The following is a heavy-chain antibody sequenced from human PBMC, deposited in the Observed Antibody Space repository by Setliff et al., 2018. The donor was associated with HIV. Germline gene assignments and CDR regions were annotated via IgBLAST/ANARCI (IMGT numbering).Heavy chain of an antibody. CDR2: LYTSGSA. V-gene: IGHV4-61*02. CDR3: ARGGIGDYYYYYMDV. D-gene: IGHD3-10*01. CDR1: GGSINNGTYF. J-gene: IGHJ6*03. Sequence: PSETLSLTCTVSGGSINNGTYFWTWIRQPAGKALEWLGRLYTSGSATYNPSLKSRVAISVDTSRNQFSLKLSSVTAADTAVYYCARGGIGDYYYYYMDVWGKGTTVTVSS.